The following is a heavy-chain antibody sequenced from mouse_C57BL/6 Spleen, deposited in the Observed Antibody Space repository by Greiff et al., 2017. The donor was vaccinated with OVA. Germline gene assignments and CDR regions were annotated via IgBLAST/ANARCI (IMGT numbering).Heavy chain of an antibody. CDR3: ARWSSGSYAMDY. CDR1: GYTFTDYN. D-gene: IGHD3-2*02. CDR2: INPNNGGT. J-gene: IGHJ4*01. V-gene: IGHV1-18*01. Sequence: EVQLQESGPELVKPGASVKIPCKASGYTFTDYNMDWVKQSHGKSLEWIGDINPNNGGTIYNQKFKGKATLTVDKSSSTAYMELRSLTSEDTAVYYCARWSSGSYAMDYWGQGTSVTVSS.